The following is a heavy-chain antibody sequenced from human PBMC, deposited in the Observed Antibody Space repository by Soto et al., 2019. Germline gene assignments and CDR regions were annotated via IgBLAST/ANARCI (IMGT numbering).Heavy chain of an antibody. J-gene: IGHJ6*02. CDR3: ARERAASYGDYGGMAV. V-gene: IGHV5-51*01. CDR1: GYSFTSYW. Sequence: PGESLKISCKGSGYSFTSYWIGWVRQMPGKGLEWMGIIYPGDSDTRYSPSFQGQVTISADKSISTTYLQWSSLKASDTAMYYCARERAASYGDYGGMAVWGQGTTVTVSS. CDR2: IYPGDSDT. D-gene: IGHD4-17*01.